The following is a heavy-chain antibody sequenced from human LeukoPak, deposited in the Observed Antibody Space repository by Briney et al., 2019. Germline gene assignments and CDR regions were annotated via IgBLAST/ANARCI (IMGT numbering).Heavy chain of an antibody. D-gene: IGHD6-19*01. V-gene: IGHV4-59*08. J-gene: IGHJ4*02. CDR3: AAIPQPWLVWWYFDY. CDR2: IYYSGST. Sequence: PSETLSLTCTVSGGSISSYYWSWLRQPPGKGLEWFGYIYYSGSTNYNPSLKSRVTISVDTSKNQFSLKLSSVTAADTAVYYCAAIPQPWLVWWYFDYWGQGTLVTVSS. CDR1: GGSISSYY.